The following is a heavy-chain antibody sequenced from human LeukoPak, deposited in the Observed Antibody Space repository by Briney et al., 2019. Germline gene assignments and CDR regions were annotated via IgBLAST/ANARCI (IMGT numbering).Heavy chain of an antibody. Sequence: SETLSLTCTVSGGSVSSGSYYWSWIRQPPGKGLEWIGEINHSGSTNYNPSLKSRVTISVDTSKNQFSLKLSSVTAADTAVYYCARRSSSEDFFDSWGQGTLVTVSS. D-gene: IGHD6-13*01. CDR3: ARRSSSEDFFDS. J-gene: IGHJ4*02. CDR2: INHSGST. V-gene: IGHV4-39*07. CDR1: GGSVSSGSYY.